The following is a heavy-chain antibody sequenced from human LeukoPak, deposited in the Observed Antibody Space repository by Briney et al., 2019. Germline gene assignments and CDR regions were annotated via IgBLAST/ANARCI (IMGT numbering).Heavy chain of an antibody. D-gene: IGHD3-3*01. CDR3: ARHPLQIFGVVTREDY. V-gene: IGHV4-39*01. CDR1: GGSISSSSYS. J-gene: IGHJ4*02. CDR2: IYYSGST. Sequence: NTSETLSLTCTVSGGSISSSSYSWGWIRQPPGKGLEWIGSIYYSGSTYYNPSLKSRVTISVDTSKNQFSLKLSSVTAADTAVYYCARHPLQIFGVVTREDYWGQGTLVTVSS.